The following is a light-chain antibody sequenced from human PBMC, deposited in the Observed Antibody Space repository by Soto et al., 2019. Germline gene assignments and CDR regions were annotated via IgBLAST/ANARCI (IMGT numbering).Light chain of an antibody. V-gene: IGLV1-40*01. CDR2: DNI. J-gene: IGLJ3*02. CDR1: ASNLGAKYA. Sequence: QTVVTQPPSVSGAPGQRVTISCTGSASNLGAKYAVHWYQHLPGTAPKLLIYDNIHRPSGVPDRFSGSKSDTSASLAITGLQAEDEADYYCQSYDTTLSGLVFGGGTKLTVL. CDR3: QSYDTTLSGLV.